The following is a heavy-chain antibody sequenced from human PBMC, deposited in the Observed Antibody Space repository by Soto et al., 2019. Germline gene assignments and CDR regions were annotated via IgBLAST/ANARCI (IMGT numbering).Heavy chain of an antibody. CDR3: ARGGGVEMATIDYFDY. J-gene: IGHJ4*02. D-gene: IGHD5-12*01. Sequence: ESGGGVVQPGRSLRLSCAASGFTFSSYAMHWVRQAPGKGLEWVAVISYDGSNKYYADSVKGRFTISRDNSKNTLYLQMNSLRAEDTAVYYCARGGGVEMATIDYFDYWGQGTLVTVSS. CDR2: ISYDGSNK. V-gene: IGHV3-30-3*01. CDR1: GFTFSSYA.